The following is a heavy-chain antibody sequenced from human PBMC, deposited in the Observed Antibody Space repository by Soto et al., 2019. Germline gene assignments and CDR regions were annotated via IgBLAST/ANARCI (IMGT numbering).Heavy chain of an antibody. V-gene: IGHV3-21*01. CDR3: ARFGLVTFDC. CDR2: ISPSGSYM. J-gene: IGHJ4*02. Sequence: GGSLRLSCAASGFIFNTYSMDWVRQAPGKGLEWVASISPSGSYMYYGDSLKGRFTVSRDNAKNSLYLQMDSLRAEDTAIYYCARFGLVTFDCWGQGNLVTV. CDR1: GFIFNTYS. D-gene: IGHD3-3*01.